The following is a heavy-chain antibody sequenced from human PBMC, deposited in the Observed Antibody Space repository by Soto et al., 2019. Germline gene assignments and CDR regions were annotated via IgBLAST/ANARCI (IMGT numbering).Heavy chain of an antibody. CDR3: AQAGYSSGWYPPFFDY. D-gene: IGHD6-19*01. CDR2: ISGSGVST. J-gene: IGHJ4*02. Sequence: GGSLRLSCTASGFTFSNYAMSWVRQAPGKGLEWVSSISGSGVSTYYADSVRGRFTISRDNSKNTLFLQMNSLRVEDTAVYYCAQAGYSSGWYPPFFDYWGQGTLVTVS. CDR1: GFTFSNYA. V-gene: IGHV3-23*01.